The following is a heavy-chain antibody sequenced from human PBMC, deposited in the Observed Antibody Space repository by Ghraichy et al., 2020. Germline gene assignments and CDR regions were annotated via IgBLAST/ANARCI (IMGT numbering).Heavy chain of an antibody. D-gene: IGHD3-16*02. Sequence: GGSLRLSCAASGFTFSSYAMSWVRQAPGKGLEWVSAISGSGGSTYYADSVKGRFTISRDNSKNTLYLQMNSLRAEDTAVYYCAKVNEGYDYVWGSYRRHYYFDYWGQGTLVTVSS. CDR1: GFTFSSYA. CDR3: AKVNEGYDYVWGSYRRHYYFDY. CDR2: ISGSGGST. J-gene: IGHJ4*02. V-gene: IGHV3-23*01.